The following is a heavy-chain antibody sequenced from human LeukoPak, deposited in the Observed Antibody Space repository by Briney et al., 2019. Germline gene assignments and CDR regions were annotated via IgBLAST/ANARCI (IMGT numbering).Heavy chain of an antibody. CDR2: ISSDGGST. CDR1: GFTFSSYA. D-gene: IGHD4-23*01. V-gene: IGHV3-23*01. CDR3: AKDLASVMTPDFHC. J-gene: IGHJ4*02. Sequence: GGSLRLSCAASGFTFSSYAMSWVRQAPGKGLEWVSSISSDGGSTYYADSVKGRFTISRDNSKNALFLQMNSLKAEDTAVYYCAKDLASVMTPDFHCWGQGTLVTVSS.